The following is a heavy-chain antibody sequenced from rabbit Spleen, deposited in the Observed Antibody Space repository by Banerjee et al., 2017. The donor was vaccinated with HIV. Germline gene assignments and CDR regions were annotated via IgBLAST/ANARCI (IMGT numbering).Heavy chain of an antibody. CDR2: IYTSSGTT. CDR3: ARDSNGDSSDPTRGYNL. D-gene: IGHD4-1*01. V-gene: IGHV1S40*01. CDR1: GFDLSRKYY. J-gene: IGHJ4*01. Sequence: QSLEESGGDLVKPGASLTLTCTASGFDLSRKYYMSWVRQAPGKGLEWIACIYTSSGTTWYASWAKGRFTISKTSSTTVTLQMTSLTAADTATYFCARDSNGDSSDPTRGYNLWGPGTLVTVS.